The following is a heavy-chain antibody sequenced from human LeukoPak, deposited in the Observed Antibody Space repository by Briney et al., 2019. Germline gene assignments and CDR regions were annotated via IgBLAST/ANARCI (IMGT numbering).Heavy chain of an antibody. CDR1: GYSFTSYW. CDR2: IYPGDFDT. Sequence: GESLKISCKGSGYSFTSYWIGWVRQMPGKGLEWMGIIYPGDFDTRYSPSFQGQVTISADKSISTAYLQWSSLKASDTAMYYCARHEYSYGLLSGNDYWGQGTLVTVSS. CDR3: ARHEYSYGLLSGNDY. D-gene: IGHD5-18*01. J-gene: IGHJ4*02. V-gene: IGHV5-51*01.